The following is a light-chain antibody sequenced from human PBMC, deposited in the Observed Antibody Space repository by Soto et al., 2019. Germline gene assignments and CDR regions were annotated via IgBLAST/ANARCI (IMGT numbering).Light chain of an antibody. V-gene: IGKV1-5*01. Sequence: DIQRTQSPSTLSASVGDRVTLTSRSSMNINKWLAWYQHKPGKAPKLLIYDASSLESGVPSRFSGSGSGTEFTLTISSLLPADSAIYYCQQYKNYEWTFGQGTKVDIK. CDR3: QQYKNYEWT. J-gene: IGKJ1*01. CDR2: DAS. CDR1: MNINKW.